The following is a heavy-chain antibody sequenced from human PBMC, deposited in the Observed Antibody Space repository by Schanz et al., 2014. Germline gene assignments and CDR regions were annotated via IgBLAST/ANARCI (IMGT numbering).Heavy chain of an antibody. CDR1: SGSIFTGGYY. V-gene: IGHV4-31*03. CDR3: ARVPEPGWFDP. Sequence: QVQLQESGPGLVKPSQTLSLTCTVSSGSIFTGGYYWGWIRQHPGKGLEWIGYVYYSGNTYYNPSLKSRVSISLDPSKTQFFLNLNSLTAADTAVYYCARVPEPGWFDPWGQGTPITVSS. CDR2: VYYSGNT. J-gene: IGHJ5*02. D-gene: IGHD1-26*01.